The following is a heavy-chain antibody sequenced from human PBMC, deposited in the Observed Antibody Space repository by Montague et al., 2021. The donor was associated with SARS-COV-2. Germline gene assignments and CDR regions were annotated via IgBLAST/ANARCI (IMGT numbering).Heavy chain of an antibody. Sequence: SLRLSCAASGFTVSSTYMNWVRQVPGKGLEWVSSISSSSVTYSADSLKGRFTIPRDNSKNTVYLQMNSLRAEDTAVYFCARESSQFFGSGPLDYWSQGSLVTVSS. D-gene: IGHD3-10*01. CDR3: ARESSQFFGSGPLDY. J-gene: IGHJ4*02. CDR1: GFTVSSTY. V-gene: IGHV3-66*01. CDR2: ISSSSVT.